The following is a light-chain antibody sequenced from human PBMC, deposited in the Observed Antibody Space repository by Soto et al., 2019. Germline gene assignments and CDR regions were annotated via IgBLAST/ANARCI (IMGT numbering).Light chain of an antibody. CDR2: DVT. V-gene: IGLV2-14*01. Sequence: QSALTQPASVSGPPGQSITISCTGTSSDVGGYDYVSWYQQHPGKAPKIMIYDVTNRPSGVSDRFSGSKSGNTASLTISGLQAEDEAQYYCSSYTGSGTHVVFGGGTKVTVL. CDR3: SSYTGSGTHVV. J-gene: IGLJ2*01. CDR1: SSDVGGYDY.